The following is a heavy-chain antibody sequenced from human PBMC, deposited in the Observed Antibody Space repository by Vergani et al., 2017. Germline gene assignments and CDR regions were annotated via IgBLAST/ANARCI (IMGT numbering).Heavy chain of an antibody. CDR1: GFTFSNSA. CDR2: ISGPGLST. CDR3: VKEKIDLGSWLFDS. D-gene: IGHD3-9*01. V-gene: IGHV3-23*01. J-gene: IGHJ5*01. Sequence: EVHLLESGGGLVQPGRSLRLSCVASGFTFSNSAVSWVRQAPGEGLAWVSIISGPGLSTYYADSVKGRFSISRDNSTNTVFLQMNSLRAEDTAIYYCVKEKIDLGSWLFDSWGHGILVTVSS.